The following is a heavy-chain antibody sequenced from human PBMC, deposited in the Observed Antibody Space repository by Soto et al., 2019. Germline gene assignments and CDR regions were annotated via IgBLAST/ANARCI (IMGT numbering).Heavy chain of an antibody. V-gene: IGHV4-59*01. Sequence: QVQLRESGPGLVKPSETLSLTCTVSGGSISSYYWSWIRQPPGKGLEWIGYIYYSGSTNYNPSLKRRVTISVDTSKNQFSLKLSSVTAADTAVYYCARVPRGYFDYWGQGTLVTVSS. CDR3: ARVPRGYFDY. CDR2: IYYSGST. J-gene: IGHJ4*02. CDR1: GGSISSYY.